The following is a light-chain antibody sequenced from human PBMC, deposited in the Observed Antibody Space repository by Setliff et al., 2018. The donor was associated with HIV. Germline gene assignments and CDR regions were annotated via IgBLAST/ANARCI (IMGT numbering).Light chain of an antibody. J-gene: IGLJ2*01. CDR3: VLYMGSGISV. CDR1: SGSVSTNYN. Sequence: QTVVTQEPPLSVSPGGTVTLTCGLSSGSVSTNYNPSWYQQTPGQAPRTLIYSTNTRSSGVPDRFSGSILGNKAALTITGAQADDESDYYCVLYMGSGISVFGGGTKVTVL. CDR2: STN. V-gene: IGLV8-61*01.